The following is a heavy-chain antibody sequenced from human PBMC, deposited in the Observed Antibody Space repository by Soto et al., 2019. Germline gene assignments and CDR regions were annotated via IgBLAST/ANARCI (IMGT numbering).Heavy chain of an antibody. J-gene: IGHJ4*02. Sequence: RRLSCAASGFTFSSYDMHWVRQATGKGLEWVSAIGTAGDTYYPGSVKGRFTISRENAKNSLYLQMNSLRAGDTAVYYCARVSWSYDSSGYYYPLFDYWGQGTLVTVSS. V-gene: IGHV3-13*01. CDR2: IGTAGDT. CDR3: ARVSWSYDSSGYYYPLFDY. CDR1: GFTFSSYD. D-gene: IGHD3-22*01.